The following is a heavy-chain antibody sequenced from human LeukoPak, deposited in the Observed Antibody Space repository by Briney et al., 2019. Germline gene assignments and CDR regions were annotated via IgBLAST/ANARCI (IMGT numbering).Heavy chain of an antibody. J-gene: IGHJ4*02. D-gene: IGHD3-10*01. CDR3: ARDGYGGVDY. CDR1: GDSISTYY. V-gene: IGHV4-59*01. Sequence: SETLSLTCTVSGDSISTYYWSWIRQSPGKGLEWIGYIYHSGSTKYNPSLKSRVTISVDTSKKQFSLRLSSVTAADTAVYYCARDGYGGVDYWGQGTLVTVSS. CDR2: IYHSGST.